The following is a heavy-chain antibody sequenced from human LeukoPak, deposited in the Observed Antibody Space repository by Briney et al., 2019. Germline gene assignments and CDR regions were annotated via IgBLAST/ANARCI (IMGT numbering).Heavy chain of an antibody. V-gene: IGHV4-59*12. CDR3: ARDRIYGSGSDHFDY. J-gene: IGHJ4*02. CDR2: IFYTGST. Sequence: PSETLSLTCTVSGGSISSYYWSWIRQPPGKGLEWIGYIFYTGSTNYNPSLKSRVTISVLTSKNQFYLKLSSVTAADTAVYYCARDRIYGSGSDHFDYWGQGTLVTVSS. D-gene: IGHD3-10*01. CDR1: GGSISSYY.